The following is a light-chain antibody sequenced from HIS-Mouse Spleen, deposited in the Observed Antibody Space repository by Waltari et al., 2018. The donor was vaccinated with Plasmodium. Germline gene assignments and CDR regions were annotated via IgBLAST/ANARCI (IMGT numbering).Light chain of an antibody. J-gene: IGLJ3*02. CDR1: ALPKKY. Sequence: SYDLTQPPSVSVSPGQTARITCSADALPKKYAYWYQQESGQAPVLVIYEDSKRPAGIPERFSGSSSGTMATLTISGAQVEDEADYYCYSTDSSGNHRVFGGGTKLTVL. CDR3: YSTDSSGNHRV. V-gene: IGLV3-10*01. CDR2: EDS.